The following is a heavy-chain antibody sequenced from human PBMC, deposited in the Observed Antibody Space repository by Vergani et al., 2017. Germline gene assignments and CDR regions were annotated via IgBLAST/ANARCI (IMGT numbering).Heavy chain of an antibody. J-gene: IGHJ3*02. D-gene: IGHD3-22*01. Sequence: QVQLQESGPGLVKPSQTLSLPCTVSGGSISSSGHYWNWIRQHPVKGLEWIGYIYYSGSTYYNPSLVSRLSISVDTSKNQFSLKLHSVTAADTAVYFCARDGNYYERSGRFGGGAFDIWGQGTLVTVSS. CDR2: IYYSGST. CDR1: GGSISSSGHY. V-gene: IGHV4-31*03. CDR3: ARDGNYYERSGRFGGGAFDI.